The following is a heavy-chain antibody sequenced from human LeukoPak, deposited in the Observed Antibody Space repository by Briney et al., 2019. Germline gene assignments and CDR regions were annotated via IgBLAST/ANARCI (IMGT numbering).Heavy chain of an antibody. J-gene: IGHJ6*02. Sequence: GGSLRLSCAATGFTFSNYWINWVRQAPGKGLEWVANIKQDGSEKYYVDFVKGRFTISRDNAKSSLYLQMNSLRAEDTAVYYCVRAMDVWGQGTTVTVSS. CDR1: GFTFSNYW. CDR2: IKQDGSEK. V-gene: IGHV3-7*03. CDR3: VRAMDV.